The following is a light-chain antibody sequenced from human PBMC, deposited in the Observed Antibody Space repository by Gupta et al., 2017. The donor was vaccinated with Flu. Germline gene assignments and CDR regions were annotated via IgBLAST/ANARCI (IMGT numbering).Light chain of an antibody. CDR1: SSDVGTYNR. V-gene: IGLV2-18*02. CDR2: EVR. Sequence: QSALLQPPSVSGSPGQSVTISCTGTSSDVGTYNRVSWYQPSPGTAPKLMIYEVRNRPSGVPDRFSGSKSGNTASLTISGLQGEDEADYYCNSYTSSYTFVFGTGTKVTVL. J-gene: IGLJ1*01. CDR3: NSYTSSYTFV.